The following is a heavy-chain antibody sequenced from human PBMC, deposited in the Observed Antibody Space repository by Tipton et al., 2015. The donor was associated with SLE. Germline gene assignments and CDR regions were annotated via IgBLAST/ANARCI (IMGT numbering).Heavy chain of an antibody. V-gene: IGHV3-23*01. CDR3: AKDRYCGGGTCFASYFDL. D-gene: IGHD2-21*01. J-gene: IGHJ4*02. Sequence: GSLRLSCVASGFTFSSYAMSWVRQAPGEGLEWVSGISGSGGSTYYADSVKGRFTISRDNSKNTLFLQMNSLRAEDTAVYYCAKDRYCGGGTCFASYFDLWGQGTPVTVSS. CDR2: ISGSGGST. CDR1: GFTFSSYA.